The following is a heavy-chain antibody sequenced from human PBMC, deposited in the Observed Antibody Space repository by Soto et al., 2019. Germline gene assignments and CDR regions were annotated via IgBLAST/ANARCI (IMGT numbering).Heavy chain of an antibody. CDR2: SIPIFGTA. V-gene: IGHV1-69*12. CDR3: ARSQGPWELPKFDY. CDR1: GVTFSSYA. J-gene: IGHJ4*02. D-gene: IGHD1-26*01. Sequence: QVQLVQSGAEVKKPGSSVKVSCKASGVTFSSYAISWVRQAPGQGLEWMGGSIPIFGTANYAQKFQGRVTITADESTSTSYMELSSLRSEDTAVYYCARSQGPWELPKFDYWGQGTLVTVSS.